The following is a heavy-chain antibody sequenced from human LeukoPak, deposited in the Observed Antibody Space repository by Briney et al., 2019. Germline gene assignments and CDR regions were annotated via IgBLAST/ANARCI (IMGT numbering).Heavy chain of an antibody. CDR1: GYTFTSYG. V-gene: IGHV1-18*01. Sequence: ASVKVSYKASGYTFTSYGISWVRQAPGQGLEWMGWISAYNGNTNYAQKLQGRVTMTTDTSTSTAYMELRSLRSDDTAVYYCARDLKGAWYSSGWYPYFDYWGQGTLVTVSS. J-gene: IGHJ4*02. D-gene: IGHD6-19*01. CDR3: ARDLKGAWYSSGWYPYFDY. CDR2: ISAYNGNT.